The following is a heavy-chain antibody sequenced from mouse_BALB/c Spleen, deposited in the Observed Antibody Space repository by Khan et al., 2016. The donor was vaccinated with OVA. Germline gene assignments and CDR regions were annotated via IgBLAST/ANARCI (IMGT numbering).Heavy chain of an antibody. CDR1: GFTFSGFG. V-gene: IGHV5-17*02. Sequence: EVELVESGGGLVQPGGSRKLSCAASGFTFSGFGMHWVRQAPEKGLEWVAYISSGSSTIYYADTVKGRFPISRDNPKNTLLLKMASLRSEDTAMYYCARTGYYYFDYWGQGTTLTVAS. CDR3: ARTGYYYFDY. D-gene: IGHD2-3*01. CDR2: ISSGSSTI. J-gene: IGHJ2*01.